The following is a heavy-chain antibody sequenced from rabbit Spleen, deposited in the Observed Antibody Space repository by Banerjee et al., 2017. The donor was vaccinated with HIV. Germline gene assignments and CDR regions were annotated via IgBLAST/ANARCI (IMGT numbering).Heavy chain of an antibody. Sequence: QSLEESGGDLVKPGASLTLTCTASGFSFSSSYYMCWVRQAPGKGPEWIACIYNGDGSTYYASWAKGRFTISKTASTTVTLQMTSLTVADTAPYFCARTIYDSISGYYLWGQGTLVTVS. V-gene: IGHV1S40*01. CDR1: GFSFSSSYY. J-gene: IGHJ4*01. CDR2: IYNGDGST. D-gene: IGHD1-1*01. CDR3: ARTIYDSISGYYL.